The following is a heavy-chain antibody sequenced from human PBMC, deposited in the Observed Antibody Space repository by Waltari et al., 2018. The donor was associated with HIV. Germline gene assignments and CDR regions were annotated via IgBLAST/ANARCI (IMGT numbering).Heavy chain of an antibody. Sequence: QVQLVQSGTEVKKPGASVKVSCKASGYTFTGYYMPWGRQAPGQGLEWMGWINPNSGGTKYAQKFQGRVTVTRDTSISTAYMELSRLRSDDTAVYYCTRDAASSGYWYFDLWGRGTLVTVSS. V-gene: IGHV1-2*02. J-gene: IGHJ2*01. CDR3: TRDAASSGYWYFDL. CDR1: GYTFTGYY. D-gene: IGHD3-10*01. CDR2: INPNSGGT.